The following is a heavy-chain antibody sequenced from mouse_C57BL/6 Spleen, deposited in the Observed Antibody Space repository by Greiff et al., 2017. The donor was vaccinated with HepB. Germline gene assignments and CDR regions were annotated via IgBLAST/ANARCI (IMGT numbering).Heavy chain of an antibody. CDR3: ARSTVVAKGMDY. CDR2: INPNNGGT. CDR1: GYTFTDYY. J-gene: IGHJ4*01. V-gene: IGHV1-26*01. Sequence: EVQLQQSGPELVKPGASVKISCKASGYTFTDYYMNWVKQSHGKSLEWIGDINPNNGGTSYNQKFKGKATLTVDKSSSTAYMELRSLTSEDSAVYYCARSTVVAKGMDYWGQGTSVTVSS. D-gene: IGHD1-1*01.